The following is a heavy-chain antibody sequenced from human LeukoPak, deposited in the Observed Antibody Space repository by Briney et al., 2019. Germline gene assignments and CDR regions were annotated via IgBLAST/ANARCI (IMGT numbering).Heavy chain of an antibody. CDR3: ASGEDYGSGSYQH. Sequence: SETLSLTCTVSGGSISSSSYYWGWIRQPPGKGLEWIGSIYYSGSTYYNPSLKSRVTISVDTSKNQFSPKLSSVTAADTAVYYCASGEDYGSGSYQHWGQGTLVTVSS. V-gene: IGHV4-39*01. CDR2: IYYSGST. J-gene: IGHJ1*01. CDR1: GGSISSSSYY. D-gene: IGHD3-10*01.